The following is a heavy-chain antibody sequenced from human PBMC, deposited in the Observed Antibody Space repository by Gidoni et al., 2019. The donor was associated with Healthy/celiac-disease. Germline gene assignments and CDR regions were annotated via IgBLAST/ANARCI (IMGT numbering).Heavy chain of an antibody. CDR3: AKVRGGGFEPEYFQH. CDR1: GFTFDDYA. J-gene: IGHJ1*01. CDR2: ISWNSVSI. V-gene: IGHV3-9*01. D-gene: IGHD3-16*01. Sequence: EVQLVESGGGLVQPGRSLRLSCAASGFTFDDYAMHWVRQAPGKGLEWVSGISWNSVSIGYADSVKGRFTISRDNAKNSLYLQMNSLRAEDTALYYCAKVRGGGFEPEYFQHWGQGTLVTVSS.